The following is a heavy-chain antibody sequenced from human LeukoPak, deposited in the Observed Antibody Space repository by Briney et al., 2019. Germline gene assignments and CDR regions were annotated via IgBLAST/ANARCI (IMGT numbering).Heavy chain of an antibody. CDR3: ARHEDDYDGSGYYFPFDY. J-gene: IGHJ4*02. Sequence: PSETLSLTCTVSGGSISSSSYYWGWIRQPPGKGLEWIGSIYYSGSTYYNPSLKSRVTISVDTSKNQFSLKLSSVTAADTAVYYCARHEDDYDGSGYYFPFDYWGQGTLVTVSS. D-gene: IGHD3-22*01. CDR2: IYYSGST. CDR1: GGSISSSSYY. V-gene: IGHV4-39*01.